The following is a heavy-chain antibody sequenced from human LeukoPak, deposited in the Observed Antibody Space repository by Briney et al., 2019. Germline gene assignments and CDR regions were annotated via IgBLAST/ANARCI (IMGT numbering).Heavy chain of an antibody. CDR1: GYTLRELS. Sequence: GVSVKVSCKVSGYTLRELSMHWVRQAPAKGLQWMGVFDPEDGESIIAQKFQGRLTMTEDTSTDTAYMELSSLTSEDTAMYYCATGHCNTSSCYYYYMDVWGKGTTVTVSS. D-gene: IGHD2/OR15-2a*01. J-gene: IGHJ6*03. V-gene: IGHV1-24*01. CDR3: ATGHCNTSSCYYYYMDV. CDR2: FDPEDGES.